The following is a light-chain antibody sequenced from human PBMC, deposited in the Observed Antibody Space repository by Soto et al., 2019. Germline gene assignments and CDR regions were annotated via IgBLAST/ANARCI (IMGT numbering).Light chain of an antibody. J-gene: IGLJ3*02. Sequence: QSVLTQPRSVSGSPGQSVTISCTGSSSDVGGSNFVSWYQQHPVKAPKLVIYDVSKRPSGVPDRFSGSKSGNTASLTISGLQAEDEADYYCCSYAGNSLWVFGGGTKLT. CDR2: DVS. CDR1: SSDVGGSNF. CDR3: CSYAGNSLWV. V-gene: IGLV2-11*01.